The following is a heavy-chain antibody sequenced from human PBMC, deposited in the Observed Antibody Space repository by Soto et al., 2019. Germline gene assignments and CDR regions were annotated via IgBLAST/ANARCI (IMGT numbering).Heavy chain of an antibody. V-gene: IGHV1-24*01. CDR1: GYTLTELS. CDR3: ATGPPRNYGSGSYPPFDY. J-gene: IGHJ4*02. CDR2: FDPEDGET. Sequence: QVQLVQSGAEVKKPGASVKVSCKVSGYTLTELSMHWVRQAPGKGLEWMGGFDPEDGETIYAQKFQGRVTMTEDTSTATAYTELSSLRSEDTAVYYCATGPPRNYGSGSYPPFDYWGQGTLVTVSS. D-gene: IGHD3-10*01.